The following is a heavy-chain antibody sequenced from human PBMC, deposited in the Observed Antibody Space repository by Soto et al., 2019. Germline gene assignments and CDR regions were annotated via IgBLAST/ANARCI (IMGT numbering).Heavy chain of an antibody. J-gene: IGHJ4*02. CDR3: ARETYYYDSGSLGY. D-gene: IGHD3-10*01. CDR1: GFTFSSYS. Sequence: EVQLVESGGGLVKPGGSLRLSCAASGFTFSSYSMNWVRQAPGKGLEWVSSISSSSSYIYYADSVKGRFTISRDNAKNSLYQQMSSLRAEDTGVYYCARETYYYDSGSLGYWGQGTLVTVSS. CDR2: ISSSSSYI. V-gene: IGHV3-21*01.